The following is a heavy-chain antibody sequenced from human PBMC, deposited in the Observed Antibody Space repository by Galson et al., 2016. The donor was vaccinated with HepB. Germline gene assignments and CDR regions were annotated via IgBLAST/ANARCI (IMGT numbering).Heavy chain of an antibody. V-gene: IGHV3-48*04. J-gene: IGHJ4*02. Sequence: SLRLSCAVSGFTFSSQSMSWVRQAPGKGLEWVSYISGSGGIIFYADSVKGRFTISRENAKKSVYLEMNSLRAEDTAVYYCARLHFDTFPSPGYWGQGTLVTVSS. CDR3: ARLHFDTFPSPGY. CDR2: ISGSGGII. D-gene: IGHD3-9*01. CDR1: GFTFSSQS.